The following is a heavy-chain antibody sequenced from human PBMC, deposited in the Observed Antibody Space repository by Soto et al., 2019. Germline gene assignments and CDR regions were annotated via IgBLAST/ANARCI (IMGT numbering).Heavy chain of an antibody. D-gene: IGHD3-10*01. V-gene: IGHV4-31*03. Sequence: QVHLQESGPGLVKPSETLSLTCSVSGASIGSGEYYWNWIRHHPEKGLEWIGFVHYSGSTCYNPSRESRVSISIHTSQNPFSLEVTSGTSADTAVYYCARRPTGSGRSYVEIWSQGNLITVS. CDR1: GASIGSGEYY. CDR3: ARRPTGSGRSYVEI. J-gene: IGHJ4*02. CDR2: VHYSGST.